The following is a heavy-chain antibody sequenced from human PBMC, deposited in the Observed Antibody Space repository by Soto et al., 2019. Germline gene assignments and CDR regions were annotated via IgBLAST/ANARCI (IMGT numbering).Heavy chain of an antibody. J-gene: IGHJ4*02. Sequence: EVQLVESGGGLVQPGRSLRLSCAASGFTFDDYAMHWVRQAPGKGLEWVSGISWNSGSIGYADSVKGRFTISRDNAKNSLYLQMNSLRAEDTALHYCAKARMGLQYSSSSGLDYWGQGTLVTVSS. CDR1: GFTFDDYA. CDR3: AKARMGLQYSSSSGLDY. D-gene: IGHD6-6*01. V-gene: IGHV3-9*01. CDR2: ISWNSGSI.